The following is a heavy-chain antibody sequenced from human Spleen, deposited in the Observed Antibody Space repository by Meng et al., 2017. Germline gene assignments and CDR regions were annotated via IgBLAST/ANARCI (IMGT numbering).Heavy chain of an antibody. V-gene: IGHV4-34*01. D-gene: IGHD2-2*03. CDR2: INHSGST. CDR1: GGSFSGYY. J-gene: IGHJ4*02. CDR3: ARFGYCSSTSCSDY. Sequence: VQLQQWGAWLLKPSETLSLTCAVYGGSFSGYYWNWIRQPPGKGLEWIGEINHSGSTNYNPSLKSRVTISVDTSKNQFSLKLSSVTAADTAVYYCARFGYCSSTSCSDYWGQGTLVTVSS.